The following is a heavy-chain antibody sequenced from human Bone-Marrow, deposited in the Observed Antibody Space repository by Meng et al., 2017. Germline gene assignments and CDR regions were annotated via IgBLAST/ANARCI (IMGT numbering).Heavy chain of an antibody. Sequence: EVQLVESGGGLVQPGGSLRLSCAASGFTFSNYAMSWVRQAPGQGLEWVSAISGRGGSTYYADSVKGRFTISRDNSKNTLYLKMNSLRAEDTAVYYCAEGGLEGDFDYWGQGTLVTVSS. CDR3: AEGGLEGDFDY. CDR1: GFTFSNYA. V-gene: IGHV3-23*04. D-gene: IGHD1-1*01. CDR2: ISGRGGST. J-gene: IGHJ4*02.